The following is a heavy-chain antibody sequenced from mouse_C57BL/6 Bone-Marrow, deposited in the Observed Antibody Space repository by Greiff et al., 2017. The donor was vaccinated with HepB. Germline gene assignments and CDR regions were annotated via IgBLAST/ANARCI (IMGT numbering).Heavy chain of an antibody. CDR2: IDPETGGT. CDR3: TRHRLVELFDY. J-gene: IGHJ2*01. D-gene: IGHD2-14*01. Sequence: VKLVESGAELVRPGASVTLSCKASGYTFTDYEMHWVKQTPVHGLEWIGAIDPETGGTAYNQKFKGKAILTADKSSSTAYMELRSLTSEDSAVYYCTRHRLVELFDYWGQGTTLTVSS. V-gene: IGHV1-15*01. CDR1: GYTFTDYE.